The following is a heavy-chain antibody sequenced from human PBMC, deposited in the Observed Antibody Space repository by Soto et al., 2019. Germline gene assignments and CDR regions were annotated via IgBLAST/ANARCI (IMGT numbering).Heavy chain of an antibody. CDR2: IYWDDDK. V-gene: IGHV2-5*02. CDR3: AHRLCDSSFYWDVGYFDY. Sequence: QITLKESGPTLVKPTQTLTLTCTFSGFSLSTSGVGVGWIRQPPGKALECLALIYWDDDKRYSPSLKSRLTITKDTSKNQVVLTMTNMNPVDTATYFCAHRLCDSSFYWDVGYFDYWGRGTLVTVSS. D-gene: IGHD3-22*01. CDR1: GFSLSTSGVG. J-gene: IGHJ4*02.